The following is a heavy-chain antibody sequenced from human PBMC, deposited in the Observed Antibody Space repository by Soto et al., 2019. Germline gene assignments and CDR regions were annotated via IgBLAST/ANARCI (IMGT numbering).Heavy chain of an antibody. D-gene: IGHD4-4*01. J-gene: IGHJ4*02. CDR1: GGSVSSGNYY. Sequence: VQLQESGPGLVKPSQTLSLTSTVSGGSVSSGNYYWSWIRQPPGKGLEWIGHSSNSGSTYYNQSLRSRLTISADTSKNHFSVRLSSVTAADTAVYYCAIADYSKYGLDFWCQGNLVTVSS. V-gene: IGHV4-30-4*01. CDR3: AIADYSKYGLDF. CDR2: SSNSGST.